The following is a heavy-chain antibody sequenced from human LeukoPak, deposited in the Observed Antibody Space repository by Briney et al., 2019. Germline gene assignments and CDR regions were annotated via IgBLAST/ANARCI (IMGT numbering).Heavy chain of an antibody. CDR1: GGSFSGYY. D-gene: IGHD3-10*01. Sequence: SETLSLTCAVYGGSFSGYYWSWIRQPPGKGLEWIGEINHSGSTNYNPSLKSRVTTSVDTSKNQFSLKLSSVTAADTAVYYCARGLWFGETPPGYWGQGTLVTVSS. J-gene: IGHJ4*02. V-gene: IGHV4-34*01. CDR2: INHSGST. CDR3: ARGLWFGETPPGY.